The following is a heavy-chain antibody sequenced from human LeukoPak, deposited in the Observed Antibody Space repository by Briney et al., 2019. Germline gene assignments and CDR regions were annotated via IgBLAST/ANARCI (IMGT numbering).Heavy chain of an antibody. D-gene: IGHD6-6*01. CDR3: ASGDVAAIAARPEAFDY. CDR2: IIPILGIA. V-gene: IGHV1-69*02. Sequence: SWVRQAXGQGLEWMGRIIPILGIANYAQKFQGRVTITADKSTSTAYMELSSLRSEDTAVYYCASGDVAAIAARPEAFDYWGQGTLVTVSS. J-gene: IGHJ4*02.